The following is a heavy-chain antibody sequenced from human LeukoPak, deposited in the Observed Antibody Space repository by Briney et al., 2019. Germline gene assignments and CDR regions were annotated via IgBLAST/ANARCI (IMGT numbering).Heavy chain of an antibody. CDR1: GFTFNRYG. D-gene: IGHD2-2*01. CDR2: TSYDGAYE. CDR3: AKDHFLSCRSNNCAPDY. V-gene: IGHV3-30*02. Sequence: GGSLRLSCAPSGFTFNRYGMHWVRQAPSKGLQWVAFTSYDGAYEYYADSVKGRFTISRDKSKMTLYPQMNSLTTEDTAVYYCAKDHFLSCRSNNCAPDYWGRGTLVIVSS. J-gene: IGHJ4*02.